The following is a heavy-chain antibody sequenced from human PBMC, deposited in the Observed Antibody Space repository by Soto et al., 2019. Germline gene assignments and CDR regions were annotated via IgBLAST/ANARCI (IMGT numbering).Heavy chain of an antibody. V-gene: IGHV5-10-1*01. D-gene: IGHD2-21*02. Sequence: PGESLKISCKGSGYSFTSYWISWVRQMPGKGLEWMGRIDPSDSYTNYSPSFQGHVTISADKSISTAYLQWSSLKASDTAMYYCARHFPPAYCGGDCYSYWLGYWGQGTLVTVSS. J-gene: IGHJ4*02. CDR1: GYSFTSYW. CDR3: ARHFPPAYCGGDCYSYWLGY. CDR2: IDPSDSYT.